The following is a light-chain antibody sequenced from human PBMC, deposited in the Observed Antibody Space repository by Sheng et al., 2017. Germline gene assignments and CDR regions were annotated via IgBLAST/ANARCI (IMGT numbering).Light chain of an antibody. Sequence: DIQMTQSPSSLSASIGARVTITCRASQDIDSSVAWYQQKAGKAPKLLMYAASRLESGVPPRFSGSGSGTDYSLTISSLQPEDFATFYCQQYYTSPWTFGQGTKVEIK. CDR2: AAS. V-gene: IGKV1-NL1*01. CDR1: QDIDSS. J-gene: IGKJ1*01. CDR3: QQYYTSPWT.